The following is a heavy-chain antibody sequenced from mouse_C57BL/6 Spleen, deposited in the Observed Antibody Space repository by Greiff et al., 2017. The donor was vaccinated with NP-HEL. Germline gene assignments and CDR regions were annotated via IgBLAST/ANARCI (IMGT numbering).Heavy chain of an antibody. V-gene: IGHV5-4*03. D-gene: IGHD3-3*01. CDR1: GFTFSSYA. CDR3: ARRTFDY. Sequence: EVKLMESGEGLVKPGGSLKLSCAASGFTFSSYAMSWVRQTPEKRLEWVATISDGGSYTYYPDNVKGRFTISRDNAKNNLYLQMSHLKSEDTAMYYCARRTFDYWGQGTTLTVSS. J-gene: IGHJ2*01. CDR2: ISDGGSYT.